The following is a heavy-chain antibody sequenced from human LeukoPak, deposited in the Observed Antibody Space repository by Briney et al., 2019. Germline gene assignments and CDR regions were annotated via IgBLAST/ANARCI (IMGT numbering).Heavy chain of an antibody. CDR2: INAGNGNT. CDR3: ARAPGGDY. CDR1: GHTFTNYA. Sequence: GAPVTVSCKASGHTFTNYAIHWVRQAPGQRLEWMGWINAGNGNTKYSQKFQGRVTITRDTSARTVYMEVSSLRSEDTAVYYCARAPGGDYWGQGTLVTVSS. D-gene: IGHD3-16*01. J-gene: IGHJ4*02. V-gene: IGHV1-3*01.